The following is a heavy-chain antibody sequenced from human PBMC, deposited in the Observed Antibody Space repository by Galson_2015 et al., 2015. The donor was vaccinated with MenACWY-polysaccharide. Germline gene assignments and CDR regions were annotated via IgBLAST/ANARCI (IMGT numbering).Heavy chain of an antibody. V-gene: IGHV3-74*01. Sequence: SLRLSCAASGFTFNSYWMHWVRQAPGEGLVWVSRISTDGSSTSYADSVKGRFTISRDNAKNTLYLQMNSLRADDTTVYYCAREDAGGGVEKSMSVINDDVDNRGQAKIVTGSS. J-gene: IGHJ3*01. CDR1: GFTFNSYW. CDR3: AREDAGGGVEKSMSVINDDVDN. CDR2: ISTDGSST. D-gene: IGHD2/OR15-2a*01.